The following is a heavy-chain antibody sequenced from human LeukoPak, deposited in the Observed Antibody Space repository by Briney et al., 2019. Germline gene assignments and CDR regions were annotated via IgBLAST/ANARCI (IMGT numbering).Heavy chain of an antibody. Sequence: GASVNVSCKASGYTFTSYYMHWVRQAPGQGLEWMGITNPSGGSTSYAQKFQGRVTMTRDMSTSTVYMELSSLRSEDTAVYYCARSEFGELFYYYYYMDVWGKGTTVTVSS. V-gene: IGHV1-46*01. CDR3: ARSEFGELFYYYYYMDV. D-gene: IGHD3-10*01. CDR1: GYTFTSYY. CDR2: TNPSGGST. J-gene: IGHJ6*03.